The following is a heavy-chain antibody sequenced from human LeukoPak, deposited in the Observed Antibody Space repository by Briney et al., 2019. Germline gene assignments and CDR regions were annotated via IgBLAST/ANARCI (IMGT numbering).Heavy chain of an antibody. J-gene: IGHJ4*02. CDR2: ISHEGSTQ. CDR3: ARTREQWQVLDY. CDR1: GFSFGSYG. D-gene: IGHD6-19*01. Sequence: HAGGSLRLSCAASGFSFGSYGIHWVRQAPGKGLEWVAVISHEGSTQYYADSVMGRFTISRDNSKNMVYLQMDNLRAEDTAVYYCARTREQWQVLDYWGQGTLVTVSS. V-gene: IGHV3-30*03.